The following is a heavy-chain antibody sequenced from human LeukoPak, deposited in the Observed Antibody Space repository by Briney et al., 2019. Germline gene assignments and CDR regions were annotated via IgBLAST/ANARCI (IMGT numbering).Heavy chain of an antibody. V-gene: IGHV4-59*08. Sequence: SETLSLTCTVAGGSISSYYWSWIRQPPGKGLEWIGYIYYSGSTNYNPSLKSRVTISVDTSKNQFSLKLSSVTAADTAVYYCASLPTHYYDSRDYSGQGTLVTVSS. CDR3: ASLPTHYYDSRDY. CDR2: IYYSGST. CDR1: GGSISSYY. D-gene: IGHD3-22*01. J-gene: IGHJ4*02.